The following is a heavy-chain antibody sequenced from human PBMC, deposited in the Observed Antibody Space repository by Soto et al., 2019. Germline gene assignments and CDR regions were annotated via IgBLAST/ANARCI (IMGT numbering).Heavy chain of an antibody. CDR3: ASTYSTSWYWFDP. V-gene: IGHV2-26*04. CDR1: GFSLSNAGLG. Sequence: VTVKESGPVLVKPTETLTLTCTVSGFSLSNAGLGVSWIRQPPGKALEGLAHIFSNNEKSYSTSLKSRLTISKDTSKSQVVLTMTNMDPVDTATYYCASTYSTSWYWFDPWGQGTLVTVSS. CDR2: IFSNNEK. D-gene: IGHD6-13*01. J-gene: IGHJ5*02.